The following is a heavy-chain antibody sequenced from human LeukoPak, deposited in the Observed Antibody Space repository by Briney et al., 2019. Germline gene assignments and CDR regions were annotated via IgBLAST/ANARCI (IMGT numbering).Heavy chain of an antibody. CDR2: IYYSGST. CDR3: ARDYRQQLAHNWFDP. J-gene: IGHJ5*02. D-gene: IGHD6-13*01. V-gene: IGHV4-39*07. Sequence: PSETLSLTCTVSGGSISSSSYYWDWIRQPPGKGLEWIGSIYYSGSTYYNPSLKSRVTISVDTSKNQFSLKLSSVTAADTAVYYCARDYRQQLAHNWFDPWGQGTLVTVSS. CDR1: GGSISSSSYY.